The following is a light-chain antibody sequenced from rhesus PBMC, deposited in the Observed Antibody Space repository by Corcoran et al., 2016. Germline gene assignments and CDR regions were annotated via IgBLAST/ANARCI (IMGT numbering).Light chain of an antibody. J-gene: IGKJ4*01. CDR1: QGISSW. V-gene: IGKV1-22*01. Sequence: DIQMTQSPSSLSASVGDTVTITCRASQGISSWLAWYQQKPGKAPKLLLYKASSLQSGVPSRFSGSGSGTDFTLTSSSLQSEDFATYYCQQYSSRPLTFGGGTKVELK. CDR3: QQYSSRPLT. CDR2: KAS.